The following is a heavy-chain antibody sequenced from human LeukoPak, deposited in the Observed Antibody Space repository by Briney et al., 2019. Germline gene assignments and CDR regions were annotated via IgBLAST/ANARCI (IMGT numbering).Heavy chain of an antibody. CDR1: GFTFSSYG. D-gene: IGHD2/OR15-2a*01. CDR3: ARSPTFRGWFDP. CDR2: ISYDGSNK. Sequence: PGGSLRLSCAASGFTFSSYGMHWVRQAPGKGLEWVAVISYDGSNKYYADSVKGRFTISRDNAKNSLYLQVNSLRAEDTAVYYCARSPTFRGWFDPWGQRTLVTVSS. J-gene: IGHJ5*02. V-gene: IGHV3-30*03.